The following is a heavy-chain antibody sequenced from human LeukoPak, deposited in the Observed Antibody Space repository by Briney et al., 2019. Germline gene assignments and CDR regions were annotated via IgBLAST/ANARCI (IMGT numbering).Heavy chain of an antibody. CDR1: GFTFSSYW. CDR2: IKQDGSEK. V-gene: IGHV3-7*01. Sequence: GGSLRLSCAASGFTFSSYWMSWVRQAPGKGLEWVANIKQDGSEKYYVDSVKGRFTISRDNAKNSLYLQMNSVRAEDTAVYYCAREMPGIAAAGDYWGQGTLVTVSS. CDR3: AREMPGIAAAGDY. J-gene: IGHJ4*02. D-gene: IGHD6-13*01.